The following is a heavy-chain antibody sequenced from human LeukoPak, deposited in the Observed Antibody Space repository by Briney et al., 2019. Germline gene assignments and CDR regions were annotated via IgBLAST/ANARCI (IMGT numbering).Heavy chain of an antibody. V-gene: IGHV3-7*01. J-gene: IGHJ6*02. CDR1: GFTFSSYW. CDR3: ARGGPRGYSSSWYGPNYYYYGMDV. CDR2: IKQDGSVK. D-gene: IGHD6-13*01. Sequence: GGSLRLSCAASGFTFSSYWMSWVRQAPGKGLEWVANIKQDGSVKYYVDSVKGRFTISRDNAKNSLYLQMNSLRAEDTAVYYCARGGPRGYSSSWYGPNYYYYGMDVWGQGTTVTVSS.